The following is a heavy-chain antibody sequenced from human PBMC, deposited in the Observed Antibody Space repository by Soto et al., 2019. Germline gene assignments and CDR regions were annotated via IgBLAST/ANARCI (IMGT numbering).Heavy chain of an antibody. D-gene: IGHD3-22*01. J-gene: IGHJ5*02. V-gene: IGHV4-34*01. CDR3: ARGIDPDYYYDSSGYSNWFDP. CDR1: GGSFSGYY. Sequence: SETLSLTCAVYGGSFSGYYWSWIRQPPGKGLEWVGEINHSGSTNYNPSLKSRVTISVDTSKNQFSLKLSSVTAADTAVYYCARGIDPDYYYDSSGYSNWFDPWGQGTLVTVSS. CDR2: INHSGST.